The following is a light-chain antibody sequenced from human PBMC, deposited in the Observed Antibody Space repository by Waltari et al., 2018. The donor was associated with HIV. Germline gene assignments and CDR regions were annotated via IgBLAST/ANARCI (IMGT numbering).Light chain of an antibody. CDR3: QSTDHDGTWV. Sequence: SYKVTQTPSVSVSPGQTATINCSRVALPQKYSSWYRQNPGQAPVLLIYKDIERPSGIPERISGSRSGTGVSLTISGVQAEDEADYYCQSTDHDGTWVFGGGTKLTVL. CDR2: KDI. J-gene: IGLJ3*02. CDR1: ALPQKY. V-gene: IGLV3-25*03.